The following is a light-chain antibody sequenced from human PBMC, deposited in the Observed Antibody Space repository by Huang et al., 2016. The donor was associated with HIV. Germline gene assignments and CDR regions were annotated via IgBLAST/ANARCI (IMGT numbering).Light chain of an antibody. J-gene: IGKJ3*01. CDR3: QQYSDWPLT. Sequence: EIVMTQSPATLSVSPGERATLSCRASQSVSSNLAWHQQKPGQAPRLLIYGASTRATGIPARFSGSGFGTEFTLTISGLQSEDFAVYYCQQYSDWPLTFGPGTKVDIK. CDR1: QSVSSN. V-gene: IGKV3-15*01. CDR2: GAS.